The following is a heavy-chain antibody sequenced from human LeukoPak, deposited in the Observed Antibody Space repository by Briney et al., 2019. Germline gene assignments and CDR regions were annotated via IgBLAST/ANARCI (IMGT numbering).Heavy chain of an antibody. CDR2: INQDGSEK. V-gene: IGHV3-7*01. CDR1: GFTFSSYW. J-gene: IGHJ4*02. CDR3: AREGDYTGSYPPFDY. Sequence: GGSLRLSCAASGFTFSSYWMSWVRQAPGKGLEWVANINQDGSEKYYVDSVKGRFTISRDNAKNSLYLQMNSLRAEDTAVYYCAREGDYTGSYPPFDYWGQGTQVTVSS. D-gene: IGHD1-26*01.